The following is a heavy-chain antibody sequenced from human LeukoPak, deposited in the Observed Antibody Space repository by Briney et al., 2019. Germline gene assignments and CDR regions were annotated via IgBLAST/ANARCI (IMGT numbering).Heavy chain of an antibody. D-gene: IGHD6-6*01. J-gene: IGHJ4*02. Sequence: GASVKVSCKASGYTFTSYAMHWVRQAPGQRLEWMGWINAGNGNTKYSQKFQGRVTITRDTSASTAYMEPSSLRSEDTAVYYCVKALGARPLQYYFDYWGQGTLVTVSS. CDR1: GYTFTSYA. V-gene: IGHV1-3*01. CDR2: INAGNGNT. CDR3: VKALGARPLQYYFDY.